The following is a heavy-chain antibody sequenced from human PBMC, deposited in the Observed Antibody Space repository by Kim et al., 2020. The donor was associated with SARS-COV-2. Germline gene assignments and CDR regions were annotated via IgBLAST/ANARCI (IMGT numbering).Heavy chain of an antibody. J-gene: IGHJ3*02. CDR1: GGSISSYY. D-gene: IGHD2-2*01. Sequence: SETLSLTCTVSGGSISSYYWSWIRQPPGKGLEWIGYIYYSGSTNYNPSLKSRVTISVDTSKNQFSLKLSSVTAADTAVYYCARDVGGYCSSTSCSYAFDIWGQGTMVTVSS. CDR3: ARDVGGYCSSTSCSYAFDI. CDR2: IYYSGST. V-gene: IGHV4-59*13.